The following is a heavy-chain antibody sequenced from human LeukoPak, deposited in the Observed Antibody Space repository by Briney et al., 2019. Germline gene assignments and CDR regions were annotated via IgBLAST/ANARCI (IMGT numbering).Heavy chain of an antibody. Sequence: SGGSLRLSCSASGFTFSVSYMSWIRQAPGKGLEWVSAISGSGGSTYYADSVKGRFTISRDNSKNTLYLQMNSLRAEDTAVYYCAKDLSAMANWGQGTLVTVSS. CDR3: AKDLSAMAN. V-gene: IGHV3-23*01. J-gene: IGHJ4*02. CDR2: ISGSGGST. D-gene: IGHD5-18*01. CDR1: GFTFSVSY.